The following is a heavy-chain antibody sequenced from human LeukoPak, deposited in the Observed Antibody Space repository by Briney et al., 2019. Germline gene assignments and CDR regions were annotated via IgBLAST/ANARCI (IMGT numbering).Heavy chain of an antibody. J-gene: IGHJ3*02. CDR1: GFTFSSYW. CDR3: ARPGHSDAFDI. D-gene: IGHD3-3*02. V-gene: IGHV3-7*01. Sequence: PGGSLRLSCAASGFTFSSYWMSWVRQAPGRGLEWVANIKQDGSEKHYVDSVKGRFTISRDNAKNSLFLQMNSLRTEDTAVCYCARPGHSDAFDIWGQGTMVTVSS. CDR2: IKQDGSEK.